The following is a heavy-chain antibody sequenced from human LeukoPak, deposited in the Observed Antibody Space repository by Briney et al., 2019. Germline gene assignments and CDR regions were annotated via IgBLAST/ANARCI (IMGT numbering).Heavy chain of an antibody. J-gene: IGHJ5*02. CDR1: GGSISSYS. V-gene: IGHV4-4*07. Sequence: SETLSLTCAVSGGSISSYSWSWIRQPAGKGLEWIGRIYTSGSTNYNPSLKSRVTMSLDTSKNQFSLKLTSVTAPDTAVYYCARSNGPSRFDPWGQGTLVTVSS. CDR2: IYTSGST. D-gene: IGHD2-8*01. CDR3: ARSNGPSRFDP.